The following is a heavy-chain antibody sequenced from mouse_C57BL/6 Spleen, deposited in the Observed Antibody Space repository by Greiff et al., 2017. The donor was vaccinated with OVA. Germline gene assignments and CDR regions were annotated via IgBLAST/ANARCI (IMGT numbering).Heavy chain of an antibody. CDR3: TRDDWDEGYFDY. J-gene: IGHJ2*01. V-gene: IGHV5-9-1*02. CDR1: GFTFSSYA. CDR2: ISSGGDYI. Sequence: EVKLQESGEGLVKPGGSLKLSCAASGFTFSSYAMSWVRQTPEKRLEWVAYISSGGDYIYYADTVKGRFTISRDNARNTLYLQMSSLKSEDTAVYYCTRDDWDEGYFDYWGQGTTLTVSS. D-gene: IGHD2-4*01.